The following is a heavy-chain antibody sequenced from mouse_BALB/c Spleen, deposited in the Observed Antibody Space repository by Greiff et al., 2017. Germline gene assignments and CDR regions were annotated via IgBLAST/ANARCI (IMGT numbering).Heavy chain of an antibody. D-gene: IGHD2-14*01. CDR1: GFSLTSYG. Sequence: VQLQESGPGLVAPSQSLSITCTVSGFSLTSYGVHWVRQPPGKGLEWLGVIWAGGSTNYNSALMSRLSISKDNSKSQVFLKMNSLQTDDTAMYYCARDDRYDKAWFAYWGQGTLVTVSA. CDR2: IWAGGST. CDR3: ARDDRYDKAWFAY. J-gene: IGHJ3*01. V-gene: IGHV2-9*02.